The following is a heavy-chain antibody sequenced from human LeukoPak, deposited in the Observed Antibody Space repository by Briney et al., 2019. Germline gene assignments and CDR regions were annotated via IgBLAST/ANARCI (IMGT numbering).Heavy chain of an antibody. J-gene: IGHJ4*02. CDR2: ISSSSSYT. Sequence: GGSLRLSCAASGFTFSDYYMSWIRQAPGKGLEWVSYISSSSSYTNYADSVKGRFTISRDNAKNSLYLQMNSLRAEDTAVYYCAKSHGRWCFHYWGQGTLVTVSS. CDR3: AKSHGRWCFHY. CDR1: GFTFSDYY. D-gene: IGHD4-23*01. V-gene: IGHV3-11*03.